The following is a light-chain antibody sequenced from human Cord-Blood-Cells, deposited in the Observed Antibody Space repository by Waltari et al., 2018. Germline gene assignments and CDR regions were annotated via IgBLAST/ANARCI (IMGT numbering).Light chain of an antibody. CDR2: DVS. V-gene: IGLV2-14*01. J-gene: IGLJ2*01. CDR1: RSDAGGYNY. Sequence: QSALTQPASVSGSPGQSITISRTDTRSDAGGYNYVPWYQQHPGKAPKLMIYDVSNRPSGVYNRFSGSKSGNTSSLTISGLQAEDEADYSCSSYTSSSTYVVFGGGTKLTVL. CDR3: SSYTSSSTYVV.